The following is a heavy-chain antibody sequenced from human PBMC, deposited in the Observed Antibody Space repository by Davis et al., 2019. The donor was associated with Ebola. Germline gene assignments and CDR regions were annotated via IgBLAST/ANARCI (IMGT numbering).Heavy chain of an antibody. Sequence: GESLKISCAASGFTFSSYDMHWVRQATGKGLEWVSAIGTAGDTYYPDSVKGRFTISRDNSKNTLYLQMNSLRAEDTAVYYCAKDRGIAARGRNGMDVWGQGTTVTVSS. V-gene: IGHV3-13*01. D-gene: IGHD6-6*01. CDR2: IGTAGDT. J-gene: IGHJ6*02. CDR3: AKDRGIAARGRNGMDV. CDR1: GFTFSSYD.